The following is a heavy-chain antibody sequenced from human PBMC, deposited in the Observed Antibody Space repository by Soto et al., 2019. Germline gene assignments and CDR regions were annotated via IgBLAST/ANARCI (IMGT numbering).Heavy chain of an antibody. CDR1: GYTFTSYA. V-gene: IGHV1-3*01. J-gene: IGHJ5*02. D-gene: IGHD3-22*01. CDR3: ARDFGQWLPVSWFDP. CDR2: INAGNGNT. Sequence: ASGKVSCKASGYTFTSYAMHWVRQAPGQRLEWMGWINAGNGNTKYSQKFQGRVTITRDTSASTAYMELSSLRSEDTAVYYCARDFGQWLPVSWFDPWGQGTLVTVSS.